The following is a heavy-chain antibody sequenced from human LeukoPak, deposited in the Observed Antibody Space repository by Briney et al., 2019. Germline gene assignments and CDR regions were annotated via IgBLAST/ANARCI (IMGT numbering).Heavy chain of an antibody. CDR2: DYYSGNT. V-gene: IGHV4-39*01. J-gene: IGHJ4*02. CDR3: ARQTGSGLFIIP. D-gene: IGHD3/OR15-3a*01. CDR1: GVSISSSNSY. Sequence: SETLSLTCTVSGVSISSSNSYWGWIRQPPGKGLEWIGSDYYSGNTNYNASLKSQVSISIDTSKNQFSLRLTSVTAADAAVYYCARQTGSGLFIIPGGEGTLVSVSS.